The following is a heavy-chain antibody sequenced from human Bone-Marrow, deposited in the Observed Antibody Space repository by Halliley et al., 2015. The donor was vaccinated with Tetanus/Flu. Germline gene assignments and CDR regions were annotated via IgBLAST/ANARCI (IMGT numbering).Heavy chain of an antibody. CDR3: ARGYNYGMDV. CDR2: IYYSGRT. V-gene: IGHV4-59*08. Sequence: TLSLTCSVSGTSINSDYWNWIRQPPGKGLEWIGYIYYSGRTTYNPSLRSRVTISLDTSKKQFSLNLTSVTAADTAVYYCARGYNYGMDVWGQGTTVIVSS. CDR1: GTSINSDY. J-gene: IGHJ6*02.